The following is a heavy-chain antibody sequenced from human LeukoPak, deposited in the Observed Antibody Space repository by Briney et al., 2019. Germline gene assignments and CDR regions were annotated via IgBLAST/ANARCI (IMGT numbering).Heavy chain of an antibody. D-gene: IGHD1-1*01. Sequence: GGSLRLSCTASGFTFGDYAMSWVRQAPGKGLEWVSGISIGGDDTYYAGSVKGRFTISRDNSKNTVFLQMNSLRAEDTAIYYCATEVRPNDYWGQGTLVTVSS. CDR1: GFTFGDYA. CDR3: ATEVRPNDY. J-gene: IGHJ4*02. V-gene: IGHV3-23*01. CDR2: ISIGGDDT.